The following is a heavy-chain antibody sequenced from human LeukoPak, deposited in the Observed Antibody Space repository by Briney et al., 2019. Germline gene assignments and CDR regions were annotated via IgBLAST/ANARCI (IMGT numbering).Heavy chain of an antibody. CDR3: AREGLGPSYGMDV. J-gene: IGHJ6*04. CDR1: GGSISSGGYY. V-gene: IGHV4-31*03. CDR2: IYYSGST. Sequence: SQTLSLTCTVSGGSISSGGYYWSWIRQHPGTGLEWTGYIYYSGSTYYNPSLKSRVTISVDTSKNQFSLKLSSVTAADTAVYYCAREGLGPSYGMDVWGKGTTVTVSS. D-gene: IGHD3-16*01.